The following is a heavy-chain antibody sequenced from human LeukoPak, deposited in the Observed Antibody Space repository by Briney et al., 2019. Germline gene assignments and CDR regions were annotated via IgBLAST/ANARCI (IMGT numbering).Heavy chain of an antibody. V-gene: IGHV4-30-4*08. CDR3: ARYPIGYYYFDY. CDR1: GGSISSGDYC. CDR2: IYYSGST. Sequence: SETLSHTCTVSGGSISSGDYCWSWIRQPPGKGLEWIGYIYYSGSTYYNPSLKSRVTISVDTSNNQFSLKLSSVTAADTAVYYCARYPIGYYYFDYWGQGTLVTVSS. J-gene: IGHJ4*02. D-gene: IGHD3-22*01.